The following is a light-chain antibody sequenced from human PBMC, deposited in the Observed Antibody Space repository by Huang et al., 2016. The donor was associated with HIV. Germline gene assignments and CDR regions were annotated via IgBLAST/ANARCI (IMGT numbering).Light chain of an antibody. J-gene: IGKJ1*01. V-gene: IGKV4-1*01. CDR3: QQYYSTPA. CDR1: QSVLDSSNKKNY. CDR2: WAA. Sequence: DIVMTQSPDSLPVSLGERATINCKSSQSVLDSSNKKNYLAWYQQKPGQPPKLLLYWAAVRESGGPDRCLGSGSGTEFTLTINNLQAEDVAVYYCQQYYSTPAFGQGTNVDI.